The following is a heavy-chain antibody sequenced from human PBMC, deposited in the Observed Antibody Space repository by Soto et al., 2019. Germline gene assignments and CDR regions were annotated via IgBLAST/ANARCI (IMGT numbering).Heavy chain of an antibody. V-gene: IGHV3-64D*08. CDR2: INSNGGST. J-gene: IGHJ4*02. CDR1: GFTFSNYA. CDR3: VKAPHGYYDRSGIDC. Sequence: TGGSLRLSCSASGFTFSNYAMHWVRQAPGKGLEHVSAINSNGGSTYYADSVKGSFTISRDNSKNTLYLQMSSLRAEDTAVYYCVKAPHGYYDRSGIDCWGQGTLVTVSS. D-gene: IGHD3-22*01.